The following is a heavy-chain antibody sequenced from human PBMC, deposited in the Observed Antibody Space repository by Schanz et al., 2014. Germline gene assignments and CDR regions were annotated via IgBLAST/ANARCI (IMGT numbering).Heavy chain of an antibody. V-gene: IGHV1-18*01. CDR3: ARDQSPYANSSDGRYFDY. CDR1: GYTFTSYG. D-gene: IGHD6-6*01. Sequence: QVQLVQSGAEVKKPGASVKVSCKASGYTFTSYGISWVRQAPGQGLEWMGIINLSGGSTNNAQKFQDKVTITADKSTSTAYMDLRTLRSDDTAVYYCARDQSPYANSSDGRYFDYWGQGSLVTVSS. CDR2: INLSGGST. J-gene: IGHJ4*02.